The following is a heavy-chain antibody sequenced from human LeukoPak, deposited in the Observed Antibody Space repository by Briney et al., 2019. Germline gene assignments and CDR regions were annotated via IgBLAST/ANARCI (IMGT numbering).Heavy chain of an antibody. V-gene: IGHV4-30-2*01. J-gene: IGHJ3*02. CDR3: ARVDTVITSGFDI. Sequence: SETLSLTCTVSGGSISSGGYYWSWIRQPPGKGLEWIGYIYHSGSTYYNPSLKSRVTISVDMSKNQFSLKLSSVTAADTAVYYCARVDTVITSGFDIWGQGTMVTVSS. CDR2: IYHSGST. CDR1: GGSISSGGYY. D-gene: IGHD5-18*01.